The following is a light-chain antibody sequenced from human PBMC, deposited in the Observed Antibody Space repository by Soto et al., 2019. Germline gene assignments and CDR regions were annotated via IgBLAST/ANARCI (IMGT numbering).Light chain of an antibody. Sequence: QSALTQPPSASGSPGQSVTISCTGTSSDVGGYNYVSWYQQHPGKAPKLMIYDVSKRPSGVPDRFSGSKSGNTASLTVSGLQAEDEADYYCNSYAGSNNPYVFGTGTQLTVL. V-gene: IGLV2-8*01. J-gene: IGLJ1*01. CDR2: DVS. CDR1: SSDVGGYNY. CDR3: NSYAGSNNPYV.